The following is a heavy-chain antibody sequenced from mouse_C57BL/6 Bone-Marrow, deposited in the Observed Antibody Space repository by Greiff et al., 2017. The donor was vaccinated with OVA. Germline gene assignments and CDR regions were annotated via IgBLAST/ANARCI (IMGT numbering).Heavy chain of an antibody. D-gene: IGHD2-1*01. CDR2: SRNKANDYTT. J-gene: IGHJ4*01. Sequence: EVKVVESGGGLVQSGRSLRLSCATSGFTFSDFYMEWVRQAPGKGLEWIAASRNKANDYTTEYSASVKGRFIVSRDTSQSILYLQMNALRAEDTAIYYCARDRNYGAMDDWGQGTSVTVSS. CDR1: GFTFSDFY. CDR3: ARDRNYGAMDD. V-gene: IGHV7-1*01.